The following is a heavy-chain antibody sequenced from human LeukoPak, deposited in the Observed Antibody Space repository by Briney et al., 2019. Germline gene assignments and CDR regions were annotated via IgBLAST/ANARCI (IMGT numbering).Heavy chain of an antibody. V-gene: IGHV4-4*02. D-gene: IGHD3-3*01. CDR3: ARGGYYDFWSGYAHDAFDI. J-gene: IGHJ3*02. CDR2: IYHSGST. CDR1: GGSISSSNW. Sequence: SETLSLTCAVSGGSISSSNWWSWVRQPPGKGLEWIGEIYHSGSTNYNPSLKSRVTISVDKSKNQFSLKLSSVTAADTAVYYCARGGYYDFWSGYAHDAFDIWGQGIMVTVSS.